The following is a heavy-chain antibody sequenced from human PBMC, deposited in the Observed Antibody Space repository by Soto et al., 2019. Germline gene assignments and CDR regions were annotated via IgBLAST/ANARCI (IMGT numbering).Heavy chain of an antibody. D-gene: IGHD1-26*01. Sequence: VQSRTLAGSDWGFTFVKFGIHWIRQGPGEGLEGGAHSGPDGTDIVCADSVKGRVVISRDNARNTVYLQMNSLEAEDTAVYYFATLPWEVAPAWGQGT. CDR2: SGPDGTDI. CDR1: GFTFVKFG. V-gene: IGHV3-74*03. CDR3: ATLPWEVAPA. J-gene: IGHJ5*02.